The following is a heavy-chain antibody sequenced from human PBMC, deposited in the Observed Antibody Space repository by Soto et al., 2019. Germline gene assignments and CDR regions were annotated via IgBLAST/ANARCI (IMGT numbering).Heavy chain of an antibody. J-gene: IGHJ6*02. CDR2: ISYDGSNK. Sequence: GGSLRLSCAASGFTFSSYGMHWVRQAPGKGLEWVAVISYDGSNKYYADSVKGRFTISRDNSKNTLYLQMNSLRAEDTAVYYCAKDRGYYDFWRGAYYYYGLDVRGQGTTVTVSS. V-gene: IGHV3-30*18. CDR1: GFTFSSYG. CDR3: AKDRGYYDFWRGAYYYYGLDV. D-gene: IGHD3-3*01.